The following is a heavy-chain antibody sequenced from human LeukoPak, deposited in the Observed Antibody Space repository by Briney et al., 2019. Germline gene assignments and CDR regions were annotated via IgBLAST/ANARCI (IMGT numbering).Heavy chain of an antibody. Sequence: SETLSLTCTVSGGSISSYYWSWIRQPPGKGLEWIGYIYYSGSTNYNPSLKSRVTISVDTSKNQFSLKLSSVTAAVTAVYYCARAMYYYDSSGYYPDAFDIWGQGTMVTVSS. J-gene: IGHJ3*02. D-gene: IGHD3-22*01. CDR3: ARAMYYYDSSGYYPDAFDI. CDR2: IYYSGST. CDR1: GGSISSYY. V-gene: IGHV4-59*01.